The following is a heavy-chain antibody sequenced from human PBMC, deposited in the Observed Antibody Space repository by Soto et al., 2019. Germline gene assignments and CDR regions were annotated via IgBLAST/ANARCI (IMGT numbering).Heavy chain of an antibody. J-gene: IGHJ4*01. CDR1: GRSFSGYY. D-gene: IGHD5-12*01. CDR3: VRGPHDDGGHDCFDY. V-gene: IGHV4-34*01. CDR2: INHSGST. Sequence: PSETLSLTCAVYGRSFSGYYWSWIRQPPWKGLEWIGEINHSGSTNNNPSLKSRVTISLDTSKNQLSLKLSSVTAADTAVYYCVRGPHDDGGHDCFDYWGHGTLVTVSS.